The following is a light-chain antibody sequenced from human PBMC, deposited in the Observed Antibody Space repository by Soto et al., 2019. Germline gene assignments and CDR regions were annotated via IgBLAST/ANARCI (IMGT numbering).Light chain of an antibody. V-gene: IGKV1-5*03. CDR3: QQYYSYSGA. Sequence: EIQVTQCPSTLSGSVGDRVTITCRASQTISSWLAWYQQKPGKAPKLLIYKASTLKSGFPSRFSGSGSGTEFTLTISSLQPDDFATYYCQQYYSYSGAFGQGTKVDIK. CDR1: QTISSW. J-gene: IGKJ1*01. CDR2: KAS.